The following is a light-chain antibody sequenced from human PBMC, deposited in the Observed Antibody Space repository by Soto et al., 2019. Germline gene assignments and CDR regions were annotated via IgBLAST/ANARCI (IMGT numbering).Light chain of an antibody. CDR3: QQYNSFPT. J-gene: IGKJ1*01. Sequence: DIQMTQSPSSLSAYVGDRVTITCRASQSISSWLAWYQQKPGKAPKLLIYQASSLDSGVPSRFSGSGSGTEFTLTISSLQPDDFATYYCQQYNSFPTFGQGTKVEIK. V-gene: IGKV1-5*03. CDR1: QSISSW. CDR2: QAS.